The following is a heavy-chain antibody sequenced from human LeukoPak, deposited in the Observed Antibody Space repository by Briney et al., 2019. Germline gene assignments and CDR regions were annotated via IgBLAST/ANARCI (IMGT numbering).Heavy chain of an antibody. D-gene: IGHD1-1*01. J-gene: IGHJ5*02. Sequence: GESLKISCQGFCFSGYWIAWVRQMPGKGLEGMAIIFPPDANTRYNPSFQGQVTISADKPTNTAYLHWSSLKASDTGMHYCARFGGPDLQHNWFDLWGQGTLVTVSS. V-gene: IGHV5-51*01. CDR3: ARFGGPDLQHNWFDL. CDR2: IFPPDANT. CDR1: CFSGYW.